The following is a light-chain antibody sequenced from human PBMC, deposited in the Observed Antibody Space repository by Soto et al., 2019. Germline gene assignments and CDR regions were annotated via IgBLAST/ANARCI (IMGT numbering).Light chain of an antibody. CDR1: QSISNS. V-gene: IGKV1-39*01. CDR3: QQSKTTPHT. J-gene: IGKJ2*01. Sequence: DIQMTQSPPSLSASVGDRVTITCRASQSISNSLNWYQQKPGKAPKVMIYAVSSLQSGVPSRFSGSGSGTDFTLTISSLQPEDFATYYCQQSKTTPHTFGQGTKLEIK. CDR2: AVS.